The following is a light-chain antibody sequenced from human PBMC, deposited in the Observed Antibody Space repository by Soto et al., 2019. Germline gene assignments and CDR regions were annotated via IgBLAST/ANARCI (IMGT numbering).Light chain of an antibody. CDR3: SSYAGSNNLYV. CDR1: SSDVGGYKY. Sequence: QSALTQPPSASGSPGQSVTISCTGTSSDVGGYKYVSWYQQHPGKAPKLMIYEVTKRPSGVPDRFSGSKSGNAASLTVSGLQAEDEADYYCSSYAGSNNLYVFGTGTK. V-gene: IGLV2-8*01. J-gene: IGLJ1*01. CDR2: EVT.